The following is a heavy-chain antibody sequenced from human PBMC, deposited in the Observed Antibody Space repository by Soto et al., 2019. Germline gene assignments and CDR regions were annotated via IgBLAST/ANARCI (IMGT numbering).Heavy chain of an antibody. CDR3: ATVNLVGAAYYFDY. CDR2: VYYSGTT. Sequence: PSETLSLTCTVSGGSISSYYWSWIRQPPGRGLEWIGYVYYSGTTYSHPSLNSRVSISVDTSENQFSLRLTSVTAADTAVYYCATVNLVGAAYYFDYWGPGTLVTVS. CDR1: GGSISSYY. V-gene: IGHV4-59*08. D-gene: IGHD1-26*01. J-gene: IGHJ4*02.